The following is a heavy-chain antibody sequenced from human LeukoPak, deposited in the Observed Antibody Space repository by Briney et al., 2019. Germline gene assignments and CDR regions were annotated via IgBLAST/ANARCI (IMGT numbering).Heavy chain of an antibody. CDR2: IYPSGSA. Sequence: PSETLSLTCAVYDGSFSGSYCTWIRQPPGKGLEWIGDIYPSGSANYNPSLKSRVTILLDTSKNQFSLNLSSVTAADTAVYYCARRPRGVIIKTCFDSWGQGTLVTVSS. CDR1: DGSFSGSY. CDR3: ARRPRGVIIKTCFDS. V-gene: IGHV4-34*01. J-gene: IGHJ5*01. D-gene: IGHD3-10*01.